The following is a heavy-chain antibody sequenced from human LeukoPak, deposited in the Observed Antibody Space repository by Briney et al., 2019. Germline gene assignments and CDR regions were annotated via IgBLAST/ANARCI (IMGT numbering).Heavy chain of an antibody. CDR2: ISNSGGST. V-gene: IGHV3-64*01. CDR1: GFIFSRYG. J-gene: IGHJ6*02. CDR3: ARGLITGAAGTYYYYGMDV. Sequence: PGGSLILSCVASGFIFSRYGMHWVRQAPGKGLEYVSAISNSGGSTYYANSVKGRLTISRDNSKNTLYLQMGSLRGEDMAVYYCARGLITGAAGTYYYYGMDVWGQGTTVTVSS. D-gene: IGHD6-13*01.